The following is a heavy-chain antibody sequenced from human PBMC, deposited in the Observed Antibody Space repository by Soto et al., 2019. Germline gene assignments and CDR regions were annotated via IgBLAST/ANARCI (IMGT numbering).Heavy chain of an antibody. D-gene: IGHD2-8*01. CDR3: ATMASPPGFDI. V-gene: IGHV3-30*03. CDR2: ISFDGKIK. CDR1: GFIFSSYG. J-gene: IGHJ3*02. Sequence: QVQLVESGGGVVQPGRSLRLSCAASGFIFSSYGMNWVRQAPGKGLEWVAVISFDGKIKYYADSVKGRFTISRDNSKNTLYLQINSLRAEDTAVYYCATMASPPGFDIWGQGTMDTVSS.